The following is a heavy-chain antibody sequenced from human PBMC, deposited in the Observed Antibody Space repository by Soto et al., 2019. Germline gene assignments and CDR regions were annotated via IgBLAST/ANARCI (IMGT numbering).Heavy chain of an antibody. J-gene: IGHJ4*02. V-gene: IGHV3-11*01. D-gene: IGHD5-18*01. CDR1: GFTFSDYY. CDR2: ISSSGSTI. CDR3: ARDLQGPREYSYGFGY. Sequence: PGGSLRLSCAASGFTFSDYYMSWIRQAPGKGLEWVSYISSSGSTIYYADSVKGRFTISRDNAKNSLYLQMNSLRAEDTAVYYCARDLQGPREYSYGFGYWGQGTLVTVSS.